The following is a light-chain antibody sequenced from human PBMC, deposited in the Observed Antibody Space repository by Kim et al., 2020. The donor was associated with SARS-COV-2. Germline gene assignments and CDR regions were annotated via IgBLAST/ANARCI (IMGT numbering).Light chain of an antibody. V-gene: IGKV1-33*01. CDR1: QDISNY. CDR3: QQYDKLPIT. CDR2: DAS. Sequence: DIQMTQSPSSLSASVGDRVTITCQASQDISNYLNWYQQKPGKAPKLLIYDASNLETGVPSRFSGSGSGTDFTFTISSLQPEDIATYYCQQYDKLPITFGQGTRREIK. J-gene: IGKJ5*01.